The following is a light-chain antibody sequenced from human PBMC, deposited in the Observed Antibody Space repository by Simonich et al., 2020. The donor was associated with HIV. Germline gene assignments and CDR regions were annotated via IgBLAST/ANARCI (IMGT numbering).Light chain of an antibody. CDR2: DVS. CDR1: SSDVGGYNY. Sequence: QSALTQPASVSGSPGQSITISCTGTSSDVGGYNYVSWYQQHPGKAPKLMIYDVSKRPSGVPDRLSGSKSRNTASLTISGLQAEDEADYYCCSYAGSYTLFGGGTKLTVL. CDR3: CSYAGSYTL. J-gene: IGLJ3*02. V-gene: IGLV2-11*01.